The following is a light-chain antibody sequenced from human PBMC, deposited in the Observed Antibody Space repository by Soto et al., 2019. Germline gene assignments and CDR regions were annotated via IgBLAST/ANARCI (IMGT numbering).Light chain of an antibody. CDR1: QLISSW. J-gene: IGKJ4*01. Sequence: DIQMTQSXXXXXASVGDRVTITCRASQLISSWLVWYQQKPGHAPKLLIYAASNLQSGVPSRFSGSASGTEFTLTISSLQPEDFATYYCQQASTFPFTFGGGTEVQIK. CDR3: QQASTFPFT. CDR2: AAS. V-gene: IGKV1-12*01.